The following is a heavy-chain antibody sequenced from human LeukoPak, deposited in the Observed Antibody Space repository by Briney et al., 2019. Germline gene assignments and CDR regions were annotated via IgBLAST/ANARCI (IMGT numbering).Heavy chain of an antibody. Sequence: PSETLSLTCTVSGGSISSYYWSWIRQPPGKGLEWIGYIYYSGSTNYNPSLKSRVTISVDTSKNQFSLELSSVTAADTAVYYCARLVSTTAYYFDYWGQGTLVTVSS. CDR3: ARLVSTTAYYFDY. V-gene: IGHV4-59*01. J-gene: IGHJ4*02. D-gene: IGHD4-17*01. CDR1: GGSISSYY. CDR2: IYYSGST.